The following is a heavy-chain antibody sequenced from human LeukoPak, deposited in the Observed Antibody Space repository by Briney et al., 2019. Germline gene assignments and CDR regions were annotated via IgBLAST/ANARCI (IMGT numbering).Heavy chain of an antibody. Sequence: GGSLRLSCAASGLTVSSNYMSWVRQAPGKGLEWVSVIYSGGSTYYADSVKGRFTISRDNSKNTLYLQMNSLRAEDTAVYYCAGCGGYSSSWYSGYYYGMDVWGQGTTVTVSS. CDR1: GLTVSSNY. CDR3: AGCGGYSSSWYSGYYYGMDV. CDR2: IYSGGST. V-gene: IGHV3-66*01. J-gene: IGHJ6*02. D-gene: IGHD6-13*01.